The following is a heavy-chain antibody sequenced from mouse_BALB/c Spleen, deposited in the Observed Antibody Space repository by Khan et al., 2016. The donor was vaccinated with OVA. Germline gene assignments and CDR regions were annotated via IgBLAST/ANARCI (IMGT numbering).Heavy chain of an antibody. CDR2: IGPGSGTT. CDR3: ARENHYRNSYYAMAY. CDR1: GYTFTSYW. V-gene: IGHV1S41*01. J-gene: IGHJ4*01. Sequence: DLVKPGASVKLSCKASGYTFTSYWINWIKQRPGQGLEWIGRIGPGSGTTDYNEMFKGKATLTVDTSSNTVYIPLSSLSSEDSAVYVCARENHYRNSYYAMAYWGQGTSVTVSS. D-gene: IGHD2-1*01.